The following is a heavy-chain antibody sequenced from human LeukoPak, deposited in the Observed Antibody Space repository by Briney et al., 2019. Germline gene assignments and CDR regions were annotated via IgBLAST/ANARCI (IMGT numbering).Heavy chain of an antibody. Sequence: GGSLRLSCAASGFTFSSYGMHWVRQAPGKGLEWVAVIWYDGSNKYYADSVKGRFTISRDNSKSTLYLQMNSLRAEDTAVYYCARASDIVDPPGYYYYGMDVWGQGTTVTVSS. CDR2: IWYDGSNK. CDR3: ARASDIVDPPGYYYYGMDV. D-gene: IGHD5-12*01. CDR1: GFTFSSYG. V-gene: IGHV3-33*01. J-gene: IGHJ6*02.